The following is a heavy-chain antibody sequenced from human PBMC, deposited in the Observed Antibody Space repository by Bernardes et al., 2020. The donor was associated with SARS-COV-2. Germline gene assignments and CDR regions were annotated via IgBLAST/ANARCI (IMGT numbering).Heavy chain of an antibody. CDR2: IYNSGST. Sequence: SNTLQVTCTFSGGFISSYSWGWLRQRPGKGLEWIEYIYNSGSTNYNPSLESRVTISIDTSKNQFSLKLSSVTAADTAVYYCARWYDSSAYSWLDPWGQGTLVTVSS. J-gene: IGHJ5*02. CDR3: ARWYDSSAYSWLDP. V-gene: IGHV4-59*07. D-gene: IGHD3-22*01. CDR1: GGFISSYS.